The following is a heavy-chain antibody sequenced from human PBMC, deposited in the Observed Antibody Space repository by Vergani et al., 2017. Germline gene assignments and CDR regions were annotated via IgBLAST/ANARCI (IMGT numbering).Heavy chain of an antibody. CDR2: ISSSSSYI. Sequence: VQLVESGGGLVKPGGSLRLSCAASGFTFSSYSMNWVRQAPGKGLEWVSSISSSSSYINYADSVKGRFTISRDNAKNSLYLQMTSLRAEDTAVYYCARDGLYQLLTNGYDAFDIWGQGTMVTVSS. D-gene: IGHD2-2*01. V-gene: IGHV3-21*01. CDR1: GFTFSSYS. J-gene: IGHJ3*02. CDR3: ARDGLYQLLTNGYDAFDI.